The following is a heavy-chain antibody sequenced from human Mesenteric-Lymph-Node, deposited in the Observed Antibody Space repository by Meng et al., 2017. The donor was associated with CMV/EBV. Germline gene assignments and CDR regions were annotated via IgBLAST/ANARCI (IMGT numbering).Heavy chain of an antibody. Sequence: SETLSLTCAVYGGSFSGYYWSWIRQPPGKGLEWIGEVNHSGSTKCNPSLKSRVSISVDTSKNQFSLKLTSMTAADTAVYYCARVDHYGDYVDSWGQGTLVTVSS. CDR3: ARVDHYGDYVDS. CDR1: GGSFSGYY. J-gene: IGHJ4*02. V-gene: IGHV4-34*01. D-gene: IGHD4-17*01. CDR2: VNHSGST.